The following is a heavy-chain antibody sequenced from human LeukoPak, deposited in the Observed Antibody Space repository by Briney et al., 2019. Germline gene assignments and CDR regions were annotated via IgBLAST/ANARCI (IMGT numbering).Heavy chain of an antibody. CDR2: IWYDGRNP. CDR3: ARDGMYYYGLDGD. J-gene: IGHJ4*02. D-gene: IGHD3-10*01. CDR1: GFTFSSYG. V-gene: IGHV3-33*01. Sequence: GGSLRLSCAASGFTFSSYGMHWVRQAPGKGLGWGAVIWYDGRNPSYADPVTVLFAISRDHSKSTLYLQINSLRAEDTAVYYCARDGMYYYGLDGDWGQGTLVTVSS.